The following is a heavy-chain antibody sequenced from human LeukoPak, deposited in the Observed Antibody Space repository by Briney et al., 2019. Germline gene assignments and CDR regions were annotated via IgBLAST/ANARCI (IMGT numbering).Heavy chain of an antibody. Sequence: GGSLRLSCAASGFTFSSYWMHWVRQAPGRGLVWVSRINSDGSSTSYADSVKGRFTISRDNAKNTLYLQMNSLRAEDTAAYYCAIDSSGWTTFDYWGQGTLVTVSS. J-gene: IGHJ4*02. CDR3: AIDSSGWTTFDY. CDR2: INSDGSST. CDR1: GFTFSSYW. D-gene: IGHD6-19*01. V-gene: IGHV3-74*01.